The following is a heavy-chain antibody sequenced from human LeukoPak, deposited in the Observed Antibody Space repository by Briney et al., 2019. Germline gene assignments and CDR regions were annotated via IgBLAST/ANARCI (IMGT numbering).Heavy chain of an antibody. CDR1: GYTFTGYY. J-gene: IGHJ6*02. CDR3: ARDSSSYLIYYYYGMDV. D-gene: IGHD6-13*01. CDR2: INPNSGGT. V-gene: IGHV1-2*02. Sequence: GASVKVSCKASGYTFTGYYMHWVRQAPGQGLEWMGWINPNSGGTNYAQKFQGRVTMTRDTSISTAYMELSRLRSDDTAVYYCARDSSSYLIYYYYGMDVWGQGTTVTVSS.